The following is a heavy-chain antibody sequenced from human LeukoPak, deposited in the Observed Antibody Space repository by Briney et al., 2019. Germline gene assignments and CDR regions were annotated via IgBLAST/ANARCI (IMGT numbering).Heavy chain of an antibody. CDR2: ISYDGSNK. J-gene: IGHJ4*02. V-gene: IGHV3-30-3*01. D-gene: IGHD3-3*01. CDR3: AKDPRGTYYDFWSGYYSYFDY. CDR1: GFTFSSYA. Sequence: GGSLRLSCAASGFTFSSYAMHWVRQAPGKGLEWVAVISYDGSNKYYADSVKGRFTISRDNSKNTLYLQMNSLRAEDTAVYYCAKDPRGTYYDFWSGYYSYFDYWGQGTLVTVSS.